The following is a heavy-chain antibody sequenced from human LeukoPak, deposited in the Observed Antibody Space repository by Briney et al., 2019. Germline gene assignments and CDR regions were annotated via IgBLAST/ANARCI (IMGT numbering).Heavy chain of an antibody. CDR2: INHSGST. D-gene: IGHD5-18*01. J-gene: IGHJ2*01. CDR3: ASTWIQLWSNWYFDL. Sequence: KPSETLSLTCTVSGGSISSSSYYWGWIRQPPGKGLEWIGEINHSGSTNYNPSLKSRVTISVDTSKNQFSLKLSSVTAADTAVYYCASTWIQLWSNWYFDLWGRGTLVTVSS. CDR1: GGSISSSSYY. V-gene: IGHV4-39*07.